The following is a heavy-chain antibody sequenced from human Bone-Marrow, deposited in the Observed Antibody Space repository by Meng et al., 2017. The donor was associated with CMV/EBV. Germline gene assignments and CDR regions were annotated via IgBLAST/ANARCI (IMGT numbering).Heavy chain of an antibody. D-gene: IGHD2-2*01. J-gene: IGHJ6*02. CDR3: ARDQIVVVPAALYGMDV. Sequence: GEYLKISCAASGFTFSSYWMSWVRQAPGKGLEWVANIKQDGSEKYYVDSVKGRFTISIDNAKNSLYLQMNSLRAEDTAVYYCARDQIVVVPAALYGMDVWGQGTTVTVSS. V-gene: IGHV3-7*01. CDR2: IKQDGSEK. CDR1: GFTFSSYW.